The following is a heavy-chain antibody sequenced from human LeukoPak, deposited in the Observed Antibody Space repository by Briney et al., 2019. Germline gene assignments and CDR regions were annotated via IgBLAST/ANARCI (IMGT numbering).Heavy chain of an antibody. Sequence: GGSLRLSCAASGFTFSGSGIPWARQAPGKGLEWVALISYDGSVQYYSDSVKGRFIISRDNSKNTLYLQMNSLSAEDTAVYYCARGFRDSRGFWVDYWGQGTRVIVSS. D-gene: IGHD3-22*01. CDR2: ISYDGSVQ. CDR3: ARGFRDSRGFWVDY. J-gene: IGHJ4*02. V-gene: IGHV3-30*03. CDR1: GFTFSGSG.